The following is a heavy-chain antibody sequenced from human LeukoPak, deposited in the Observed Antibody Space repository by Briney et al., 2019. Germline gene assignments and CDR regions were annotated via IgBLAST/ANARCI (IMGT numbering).Heavy chain of an antibody. D-gene: IGHD5-18*01. CDR1: GYTFTSYG. CDR2: ISAYNGNT. J-gene: IGHJ3*02. Sequence: ASVKVSCKASGYTFTSYGISWVRQAPGQGLEWMGWISAYNGNTNYAQKLQGRVTMTTDTSTSTAYMELRSLRSENTAVYYCASPRIQLWPDDAFDIWGQGTMVTVSS. CDR3: ASPRIQLWPDDAFDI. V-gene: IGHV1-18*01.